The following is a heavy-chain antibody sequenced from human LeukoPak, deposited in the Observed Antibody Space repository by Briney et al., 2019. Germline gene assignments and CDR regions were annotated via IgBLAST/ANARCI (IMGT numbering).Heavy chain of an antibody. CDR1: GFTFSGYS. D-gene: IGHD3-16*01. V-gene: IGHV3-21*01. J-gene: IGHJ6*02. CDR2: ISNTGSYT. Sequence: PGGSLRLSCAASGFTFSGYSLTWVRQAPGKGPEWVSSISNTGSYTYYLDSVKGRFTISRDNAKNSTFLQMNSLRAEDTAVYYCATSWGPDTSAFRWGRDGMDVWGQGTTVIVS. CDR3: ATSWGPDTSAFRWGRDGMDV.